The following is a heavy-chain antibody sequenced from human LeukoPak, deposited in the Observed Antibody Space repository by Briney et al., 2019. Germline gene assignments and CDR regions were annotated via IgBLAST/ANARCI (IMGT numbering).Heavy chain of an antibody. CDR1: GFTFRSYG. D-gene: IGHD1-1*01. V-gene: IGHV3-33*01. CDR2: IWFGGSNQ. J-gene: IGHJ4*02. CDR3: ARVELEPGDC. Sequence: GGSLRLSCAAPGFTFRSYGMHWVRQAPGKGLEWVALIWFGGSNQYYADSVKGRFTISRDNSKNTVYLQMTTLRAEGTAVYYCARVELEPGDCWGQGTLVTVSS.